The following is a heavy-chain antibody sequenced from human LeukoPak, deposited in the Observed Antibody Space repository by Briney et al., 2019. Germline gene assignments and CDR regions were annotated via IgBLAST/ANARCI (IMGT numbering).Heavy chain of an antibody. CDR2: MNEDGSHV. J-gene: IGHJ4*02. Sequence: GGSLRLSCADSGVNFSNYWMSWVRQAPGKGLEWVANMNEDGSHVYYVGSVKGRFTISRDNAKRSLYLQMNSLRAEDTAIYYCATHSGFRHDFWGQGTLVTVSS. CDR3: ATHSGFRHDF. V-gene: IGHV3-7*01. D-gene: IGHD5-18*01. CDR1: GVNFSNYW.